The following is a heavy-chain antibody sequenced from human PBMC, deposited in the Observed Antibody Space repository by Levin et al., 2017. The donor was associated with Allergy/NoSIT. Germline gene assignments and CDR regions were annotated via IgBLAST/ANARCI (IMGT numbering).Heavy chain of an antibody. CDR1: GFTFSRYA. J-gene: IGHJ4*02. CDR3: AKDHPSSGWPAFEY. Sequence: QAGGSLRLSCAASGFTFSRYAMSWVRQAPGRGLEWVASVNNGGNAYYGGSVKGRFTVSRDNSKNTLDLEMNSLRDDDTATYYCAKDHPSSGWPAFEYWGQGILVTVSS. CDR2: VNNGGNA. V-gene: IGHV3-23*01. D-gene: IGHD6-19*01.